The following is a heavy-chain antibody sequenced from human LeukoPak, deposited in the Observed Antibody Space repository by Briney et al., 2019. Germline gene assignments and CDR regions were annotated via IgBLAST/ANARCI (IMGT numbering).Heavy chain of an antibody. J-gene: IGHJ3*01. D-gene: IGHD1-26*01. CDR3: ARRFLGADAFDF. CDR2: IYPADSDT. Sequence: GESLKISCKGSAYSFSTYWIGWVRQMPGKGLECMGIIYPADSDTRYSPSFEGQVTISADKSISTAYLQWSSLKASDTAIYYCARRFLGADAFDFWGQGTMVTVSS. CDR1: AYSFSTYW. V-gene: IGHV5-51*01.